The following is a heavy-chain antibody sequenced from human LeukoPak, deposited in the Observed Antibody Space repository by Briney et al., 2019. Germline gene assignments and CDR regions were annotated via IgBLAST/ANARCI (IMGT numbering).Heavy chain of an antibody. J-gene: IGHJ4*02. CDR3: AREGYYDSSGYYYFDY. D-gene: IGHD3-22*01. V-gene: IGHV4-39*07. Sequence: SETLSLTCTVSGGSISSSSYYWDWIRQPPGKGLEWIGSIYYSGSTYYNPSLKSRVTISVDTSKNQFSLKLSSVTAADTAVYYCAREGYYDSSGYYYFDYWGQGTLVTVSS. CDR2: IYYSGST. CDR1: GGSISSSSYY.